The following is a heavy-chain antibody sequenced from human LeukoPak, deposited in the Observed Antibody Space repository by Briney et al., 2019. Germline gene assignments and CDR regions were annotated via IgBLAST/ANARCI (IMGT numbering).Heavy chain of an antibody. CDR3: ARNDWHYDFWSGYPYDAFDI. J-gene: IGHJ3*02. CDR1: GFTFSSYW. Sequence: PGGSLRLSCAASGFTFSSYWMSWVRQAPGKGLEWVANIKQDGSEKYYVDSVKGRLTISRDNAKNSLYLQMNSLRAEDTAVYYCARNDWHYDFWSGYPYDAFDIWGQGTMVTVSS. V-gene: IGHV3-7*01. CDR2: IKQDGSEK. D-gene: IGHD3-3*01.